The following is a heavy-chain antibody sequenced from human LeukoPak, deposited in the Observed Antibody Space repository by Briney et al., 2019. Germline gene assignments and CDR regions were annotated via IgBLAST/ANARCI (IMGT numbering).Heavy chain of an antibody. CDR1: GFTFSSYA. D-gene: IGHD6-13*01. CDR3: AKDRQITSSWNYFDY. Sequence: GGSLRLSCAASGFTFSSYAMSWVRQTPGKGLEWVSGISGSGGSAYYADSVQGRFTISRDNSKNTLYLQLDSLRAEDTAVFYCAKDRQITSSWNYFDYWGQGTLVTGSS. V-gene: IGHV3-23*01. CDR2: ISGSGGSA. J-gene: IGHJ4*02.